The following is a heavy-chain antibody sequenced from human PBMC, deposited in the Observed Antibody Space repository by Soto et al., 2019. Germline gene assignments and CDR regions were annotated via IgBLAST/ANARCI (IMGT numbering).Heavy chain of an antibody. V-gene: IGHV3-13*01. D-gene: IGHD3-16*01. CDR1: GFTLNNYD. CDR3: ARGGPNWDYYFYGMDV. Sequence: GGSLRLSCAASGFTLNNYDMLWVRQAPGKGLEWVSTFGSAGDIYYSDSVKGRFTISRDNARNSLYLQMNSLRAADTAVYYCARGGPNWDYYFYGMDVWGQGTTVTVSS. CDR2: FGSAGDI. J-gene: IGHJ6*02.